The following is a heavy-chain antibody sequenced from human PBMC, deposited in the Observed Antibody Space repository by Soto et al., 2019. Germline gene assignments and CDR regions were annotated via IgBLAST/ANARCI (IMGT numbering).Heavy chain of an antibody. CDR3: ARERGYGDSEDAFDI. J-gene: IGHJ3*02. D-gene: IGHD4-17*01. V-gene: IGHV3-21*01. Sequence: EVQLVESGGGLVKPGGSLRLSCAASGFTFSSYSMNWVRQAPGKGLEWVSSISSSSSYIYYADSVKGRFTISRDNAKNPLYLQMNSLRSEDTAVYYCARERGYGDSEDAFDIWGQGTMVTVSS. CDR2: ISSSSSYI. CDR1: GFTFSSYS.